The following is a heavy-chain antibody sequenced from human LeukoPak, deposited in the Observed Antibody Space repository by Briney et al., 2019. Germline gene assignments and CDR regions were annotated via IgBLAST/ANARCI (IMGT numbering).Heavy chain of an antibody. CDR1: GFTFSSYW. CDR3: AKRNSYGHSYFDY. V-gene: IGHV3-74*01. CDR2: INSDGSST. D-gene: IGHD5-18*01. Sequence: GGSLGLSCAASGFTFSSYWMHWVRQAPGKGLVWVSRINSDGSSTSYADSVKGRFTISRDNAKNTLYLQMNSLRAEDTAVYYCAKRNSYGHSYFDYWGQGTLVTVSS. J-gene: IGHJ4*02.